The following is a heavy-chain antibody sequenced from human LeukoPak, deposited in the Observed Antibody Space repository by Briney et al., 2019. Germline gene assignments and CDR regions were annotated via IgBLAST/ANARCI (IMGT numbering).Heavy chain of an antibody. D-gene: IGHD3-10*01. CDR3: AKGTARGMVSRY. CDR2: ISGSGGST. Sequence: PGGSLRLSCAASGFTFSSYAMSWVRQAPGKGREWVSAISGSGGSTYYADSVKGRFTISRDNSKNTLYLQMNSLRAEDTAVYYCAKGTARGMVSRYWGQGTLVTVSS. CDR1: GFTFSSYA. V-gene: IGHV3-23*01. J-gene: IGHJ4*02.